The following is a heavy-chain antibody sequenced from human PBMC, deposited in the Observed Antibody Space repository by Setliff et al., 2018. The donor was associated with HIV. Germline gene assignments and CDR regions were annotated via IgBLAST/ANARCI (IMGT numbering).Heavy chain of an antibody. CDR2: IWSSGYT. D-gene: IGHD3-16*01. V-gene: IGHV3-66*01. Sequence: GGSLRLSCAASGFSVNTNYMNWVRQAPGKGLQWVSVIWSSGYTDYADSVKGRFTISRDNSKNTLYLQMNSLKTEDTAVYYCAVRPGGHMDVWGRGTTVTVSS. J-gene: IGHJ6*03. CDR3: AVRPGGHMDV. CDR1: GFSVNTNY.